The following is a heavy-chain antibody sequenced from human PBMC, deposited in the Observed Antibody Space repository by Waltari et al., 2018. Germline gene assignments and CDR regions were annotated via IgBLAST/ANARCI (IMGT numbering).Heavy chain of an antibody. CDR3: ARSRIAAAGPYYVDY. V-gene: IGHV2-70*15. J-gene: IGHJ4*02. CDR2: IDWDDDK. D-gene: IGHD6-13*01. CDR1: GFSLSTSGMC. Sequence: QVTLRESGPALVKPTQTLTLTCTFSGFSLSTSGMCVSWIRQTPGKALEWLARIDWDDDKYYSTSLKTRLTISKDTSKNQVVLTMPNMDPVDTATYYWARSRIAAAGPYYVDYWGQGTLVTVSS.